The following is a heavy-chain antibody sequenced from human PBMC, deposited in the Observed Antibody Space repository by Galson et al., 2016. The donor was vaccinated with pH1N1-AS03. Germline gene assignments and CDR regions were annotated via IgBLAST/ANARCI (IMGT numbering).Heavy chain of an antibody. Sequence: SVKVSCKASGYILSDYAMQWVRQAPGHRLEWMGWINAGNGNTKYSQNFQGRVTIIRDISASTAYMELSNLKSEDTAVYYCARGIYLVGDCWSAYYPHGMDVWGQGTTVTVSS. D-gene: IGHD3-3*01. V-gene: IGHV1-3*01. CDR1: GYILSDYA. J-gene: IGHJ6*02. CDR3: ARGIYLVGDCWSAYYPHGMDV. CDR2: INAGNGNT.